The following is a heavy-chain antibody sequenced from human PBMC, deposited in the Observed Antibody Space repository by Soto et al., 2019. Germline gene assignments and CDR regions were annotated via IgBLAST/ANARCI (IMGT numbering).Heavy chain of an antibody. CDR2: ISTYNGNT. CDR3: AREGSSPFTDYFYYGMDV. D-gene: IGHD6-13*01. CDR1: GYTFTNHG. J-gene: IGHJ6*02. V-gene: IGHV1-18*01. Sequence: ASVKVSFKGSGYTFTNHGISWVRQAPGQRLEWMGWISTYNGNTNYAQRLQGRVTMTTDTSTYTAYMELRSLRSDDTAVYYCAREGSSPFTDYFYYGMDVWGQGTTVTVSS.